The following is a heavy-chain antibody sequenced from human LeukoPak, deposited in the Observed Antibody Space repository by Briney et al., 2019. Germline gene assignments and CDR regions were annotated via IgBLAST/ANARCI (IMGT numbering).Heavy chain of an antibody. CDR3: ARGVGGSYFPGSDAFDI. Sequence: GGSLRLSCAASGFTFSSYSMNWVRQAPGKGLEWVSYISSSSSTIYYADSVKGRFTISRDNAKNSLYLQMNSLRAEDTAVYYCARGVGGSYFPGSDAFDIWGQGTMVTVSS. V-gene: IGHV3-48*01. D-gene: IGHD1-26*01. CDR1: GFTFSSYS. J-gene: IGHJ3*02. CDR2: ISSSSSTI.